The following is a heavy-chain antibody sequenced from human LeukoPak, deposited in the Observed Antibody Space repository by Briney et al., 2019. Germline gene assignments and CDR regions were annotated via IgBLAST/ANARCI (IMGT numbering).Heavy chain of an antibody. CDR3: ARGSHRIEYRRSTAFDP. J-gene: IGHJ5*02. V-gene: IGHV3-30*04. CDR1: RFTFSSYA. CDR2: ISYDGSNN. D-gene: IGHD6-6*01. Sequence: GRSLRLACAASRFTFSSYAIHWVRQAPGKGLEWVAFISYDGSNNDYADSVKGRFTISRDNSKNTLYLQMNSLRAEDTAVYYCARGSHRIEYRRSTAFDPWGQGTLVTVSS.